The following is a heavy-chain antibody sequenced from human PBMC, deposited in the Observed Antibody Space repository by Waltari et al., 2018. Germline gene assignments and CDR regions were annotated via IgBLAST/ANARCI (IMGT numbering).Heavy chain of an antibody. V-gene: IGHV1-69*01. CDR1: GGTFSSYA. Sequence: QVQLVQSGAEVKKPGSSVKVSCKASGGTFSSYAISWVRQAPGQGLEWMGGAVPSFVTANYEQQFQGGVTITADESTSTAYMELSGLRAEDTAVYYCARGLRGPAAMPYYYGMDVWGQGTTVTVSS. D-gene: IGHD2-2*01. CDR2: AVPSFVTA. J-gene: IGHJ6*02. CDR3: ARGLRGPAAMPYYYGMDV.